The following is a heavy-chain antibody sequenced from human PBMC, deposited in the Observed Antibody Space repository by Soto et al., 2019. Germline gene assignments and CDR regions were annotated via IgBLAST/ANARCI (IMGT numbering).Heavy chain of an antibody. D-gene: IGHD2-2*01. Sequence: SETLSLTCTVSGGSISSYYWSWIRQPPGKGLEWIGYIYYSGSTNYNPSLKSRVTISVDTSKNQFSLKLSSVTAADTAVYYCARGPDIVVVPAAIGYYYYYMDVWGKGTTVTVSS. J-gene: IGHJ6*03. CDR3: ARGPDIVVVPAAIGYYYYYMDV. CDR1: GGSISSYY. V-gene: IGHV4-59*01. CDR2: IYYSGST.